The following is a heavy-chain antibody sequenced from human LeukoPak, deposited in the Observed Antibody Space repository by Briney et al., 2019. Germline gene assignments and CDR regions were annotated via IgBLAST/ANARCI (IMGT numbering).Heavy chain of an antibody. CDR3: VVGAFNWFDP. CDR2: ISSSSSTI. V-gene: IGHV3-48*01. D-gene: IGHD1-26*01. Sequence: GGSLRLSCAASGFTFSSYSMNWVRQAPGKGLEWVSYISSSSSTIYYADPVKGRFTISRDNAKNSLYLQMNSLRAEDTAVYYCVVGAFNWFDPWGQGTLVTVSS. J-gene: IGHJ5*02. CDR1: GFTFSSYS.